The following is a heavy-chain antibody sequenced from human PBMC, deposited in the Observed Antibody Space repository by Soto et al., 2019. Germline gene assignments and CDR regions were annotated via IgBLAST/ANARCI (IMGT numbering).Heavy chain of an antibody. J-gene: IGHJ3*02. CDR3: ARPQGVGYGGPGDI. D-gene: IGHD4-17*01. Sequence: QVQLVQSGAEVKKPGASVKVSCKASGYTFTSYYMHWVRQAPGQGLEWMGMINPSGGSTSYAQKLQGRGNRTRDKATSPVYMGLSSLGSEDTAVYYGARPQGVGYGGPGDIWGEGTMVTVSS. CDR1: GYTFTSYY. V-gene: IGHV1-46*04. CDR2: INPSGGST.